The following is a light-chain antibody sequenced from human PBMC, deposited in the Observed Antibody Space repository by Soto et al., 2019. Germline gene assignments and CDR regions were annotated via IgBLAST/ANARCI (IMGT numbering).Light chain of an antibody. Sequence: QSVLTQSPPVSGAPGQRVTISCTGSSSNIGAGYDVHWYQQLPGAAPKLLIFGDSNRPSGVPDRFSGSKSGTSASLAITGLQADDEADYYCQSSDSRLSGSDVFGTGTKLTVL. CDR3: QSSDSRLSGSDV. CDR2: GDS. J-gene: IGLJ1*01. V-gene: IGLV1-40*01. CDR1: SSNIGAGYD.